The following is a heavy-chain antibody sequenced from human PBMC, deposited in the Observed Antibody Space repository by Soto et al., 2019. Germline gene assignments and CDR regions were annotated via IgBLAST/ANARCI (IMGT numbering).Heavy chain of an antibody. Sequence: GWSLRLSCAAPGFTFSNYGMHWVRQAPGKGLEWVAFVWLDGSNKYYADSVRDRFTISRVNSKNTLYLQMNSLRAEDTAVYHCAPQAFDYWGQGTLVTASS. J-gene: IGHJ4*02. CDR3: APQAFDY. V-gene: IGHV3-33*01. CDR1: GFTFSNYG. CDR2: VWLDGSNK.